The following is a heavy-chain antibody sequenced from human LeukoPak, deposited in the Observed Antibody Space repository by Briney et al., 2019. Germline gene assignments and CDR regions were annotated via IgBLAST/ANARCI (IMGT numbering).Heavy chain of an antibody. CDR3: ARLGAGPTYYDFWSGYSSFYFDY. CDR1: GGSTSSSNFY. J-gene: IGHJ4*02. V-gene: IGHV4-39*01. Sequence: SETLSLTCTVSGGSTSSSNFYWGWIRQPPGMGLEWIGGIHYSGNTYYNPSLKSRVTISIDTSKNQFSLKLSSVTAADTAVYYCARLGAGPTYYDFWSGYSSFYFDYWGQGTLVTVSS. D-gene: IGHD3-3*01. CDR2: IHYSGNT.